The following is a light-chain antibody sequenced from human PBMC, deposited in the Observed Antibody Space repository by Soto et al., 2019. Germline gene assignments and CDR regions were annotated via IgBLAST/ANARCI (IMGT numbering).Light chain of an antibody. J-gene: IGLJ1*01. V-gene: IGLV1-44*01. CDR3: AAWDDSLNVYV. Sequence: QSVRAQPPSASGTPGQRVTISCSGSYSNIGSRPVNWYQQFPGTAPKLLIYSNNQRPSGVPDRFSGSKSGTSASLAISGLQSEDEADYYCAAWDDSLNVYVFGTGTKVTVL. CDR2: SNN. CDR1: YSNIGSRP.